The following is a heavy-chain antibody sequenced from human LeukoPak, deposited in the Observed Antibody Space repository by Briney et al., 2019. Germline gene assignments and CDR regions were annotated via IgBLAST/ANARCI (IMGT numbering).Heavy chain of an antibody. V-gene: IGHV3-74*01. CDR1: GFTFSNYW. J-gene: IGHJ4*02. CDR2: INSVGRSA. D-gene: IGHD6-19*01. Sequence: GGSLRLSCAASGFTFSNYWMHWVRQAPGKGLVWVSHINSVGRSATYADSVKGRFTISRDNAKNTLYLQMNSLRAEDTAVYYCARGSDGWFAFDYWGQGILVTVSS. CDR3: ARGSDGWFAFDY.